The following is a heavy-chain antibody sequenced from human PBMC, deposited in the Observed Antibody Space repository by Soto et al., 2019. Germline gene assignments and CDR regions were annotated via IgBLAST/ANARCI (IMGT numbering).Heavy chain of an antibody. D-gene: IGHD2-21*02. V-gene: IGHV3-30*18. J-gene: IGHJ6*02. CDR3: AKGEEVTGKLYGMDV. CDR2: ISYDGSNK. Sequence: QVQLVESGGGVVQPGRSLRLSCAASGFTFSSYGMHWVRQAPGKGLEWVAVISYDGSNKYYADSVKGRFTISRDNSKNTLYLQRNSLRAEDTAVYYCAKGEEVTGKLYGMDVWGQGTTVTVSS. CDR1: GFTFSSYG.